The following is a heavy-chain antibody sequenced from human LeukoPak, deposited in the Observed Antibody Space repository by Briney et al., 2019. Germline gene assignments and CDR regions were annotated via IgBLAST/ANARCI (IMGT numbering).Heavy chain of an antibody. V-gene: IGHV4-34*01. CDR2: INHSGST. CDR3: ARVGYSNYVVNWFDP. J-gene: IGHJ5*02. D-gene: IGHD4-11*01. CDR1: GGSFSGYY. Sequence: SETLSLTCAVYGGSFSGYYWSWIRQPPGKGLEWIGEINHSGSTNYNPSLKSRVTISVDTSKNQFSLKLSSVTAADTAVYYCARVGYSNYVVNWFDPWGQGTLVTVSS.